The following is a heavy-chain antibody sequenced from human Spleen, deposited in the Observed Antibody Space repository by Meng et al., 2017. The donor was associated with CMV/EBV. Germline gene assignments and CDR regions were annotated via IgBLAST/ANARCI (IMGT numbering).Heavy chain of an antibody. CDR1: GFTFSSYS. J-gene: IGHJ3*02. CDR3: AKAITGTTRVHAFDI. D-gene: IGHD1-7*01. CDR2: IGSSGSNL. Sequence: GESLKISCAASGFTFSSYSMNWVRQAPGKGLEWLSSIGSSGSNLYYADSVKGRFTISRDNSKNTLYLQMNSLRAEDTAVYYCAKAITGTTRVHAFDIWGQGTMVTVSS. V-gene: IGHV3-21*04.